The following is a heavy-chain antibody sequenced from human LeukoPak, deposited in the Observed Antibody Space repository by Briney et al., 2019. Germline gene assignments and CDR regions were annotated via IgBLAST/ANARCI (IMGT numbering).Heavy chain of an antibody. J-gene: IGHJ6*03. Sequence: SETLSPTCAVDGRSLSGYYCSWVRQPPGKGREWIGEINHSGGTNYNPSLKSRVTISVDTSEHQFPLKVSSVTAADRAVYYCARDSRRVRGFYSNYYMDGWGKGTTVTVSS. CDR2: INHSGGT. CDR1: GRSLSGYY. V-gene: IGHV4-34*01. CDR3: ARDSRRVRGFYSNYYMDG. D-gene: IGHD3-10*01.